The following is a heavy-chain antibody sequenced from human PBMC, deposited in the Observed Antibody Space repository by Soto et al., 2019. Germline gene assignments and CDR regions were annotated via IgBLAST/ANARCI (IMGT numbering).Heavy chain of an antibody. Sequence: QVHLVKSGAEVKKQGASVRLSCKVSGKSFVNFALHWVRQTPGQRPEWMGRINVGDDKTKYSEKFQGRVIVSYDTSATTAYMELRALSSEDTAVYYCARAKYDYIWGSYHPFDQWAQGAQVTVAS. CDR1: GKSFVNFA. D-gene: IGHD3-16*02. V-gene: IGHV1-3*01. J-gene: IGHJ4*02. CDR3: ARAKYDYIWGSYHPFDQ. CDR2: INVGDDKT.